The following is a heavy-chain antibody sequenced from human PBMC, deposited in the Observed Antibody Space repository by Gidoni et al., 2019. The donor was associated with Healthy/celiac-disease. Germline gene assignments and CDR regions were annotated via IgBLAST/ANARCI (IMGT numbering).Heavy chain of an antibody. J-gene: IGHJ4*02. CDR2: IYHSGST. V-gene: IGHV4-38-2*02. CDR1: GYSISSGYY. Sequence: QVQLQESGPGLVKPSETLSLTCAVSGYSISSGYYWGWIRQPPGKGLEWIGSIYHSGSTYYNPSLKSRVTISVDTSKNQFSLKLSSVTAADTAVYYCARDRHFLVATIGAFDYWGQGTLVTVSS. CDR3: ARDRHFLVATIGAFDY. D-gene: IGHD5-12*01.